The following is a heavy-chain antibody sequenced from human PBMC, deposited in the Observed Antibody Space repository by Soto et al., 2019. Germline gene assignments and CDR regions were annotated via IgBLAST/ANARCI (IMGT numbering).Heavy chain of an antibody. CDR3: ARGRRYNSPNHYFDY. V-gene: IGHV3-11*06. CDR2: ISSSSSYT. CDR1: GFTFSDYY. Sequence: PGGSLRLSCAASGFTFSDYYMSWIRQAPGKGLEWVSYISSSSSYTNYADSVKGRFTISRDNAKNSLYLQMNSLRAEDTAVYYCARGRRYNSPNHYFDYWGQGTLVTVSS. D-gene: IGHD1-20*01. J-gene: IGHJ4*02.